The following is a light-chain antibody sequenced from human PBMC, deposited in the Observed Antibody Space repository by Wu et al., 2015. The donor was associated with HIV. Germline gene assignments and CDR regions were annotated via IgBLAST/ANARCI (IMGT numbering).Light chain of an antibody. J-gene: IGKJ4*01. CDR3: QQYGGAPFT. Sequence: EVVMTQSPATLSVSPGERATLSCRASQSVSSDLAWYQQKPGQAPRLLIYGASNRATGIPDRFSGSGSGTDFTLTISRLEPEDFAVYYCQQYGGAPFTFGGGTKMEI. V-gene: IGKV3-20*01. CDR1: QSVSSD. CDR2: GAS.